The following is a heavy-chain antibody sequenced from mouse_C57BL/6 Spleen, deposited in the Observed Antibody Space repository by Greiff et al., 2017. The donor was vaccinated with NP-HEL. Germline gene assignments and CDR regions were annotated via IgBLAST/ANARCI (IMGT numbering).Heavy chain of an antibody. CDR1: GYTFTSYW. Sequence: QVQLQQPGAELVRPGSSVKLSCKASGYTFTSYWMHWVKQRPIQGLEWIGNIDPSDSETHYNQKFKDKATLTVDKSSSTAYMQISSLTSEDSAVYYCAKGDRAGYAWFAYWGQGTLVTVSA. J-gene: IGHJ3*01. CDR2: IDPSDSET. V-gene: IGHV1-52*01. CDR3: AKGDRAGYAWFAY. D-gene: IGHD3-2*02.